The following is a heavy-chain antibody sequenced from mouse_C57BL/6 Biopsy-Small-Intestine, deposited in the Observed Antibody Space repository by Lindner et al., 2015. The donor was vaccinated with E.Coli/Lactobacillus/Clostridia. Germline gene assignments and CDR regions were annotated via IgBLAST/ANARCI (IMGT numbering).Heavy chain of an antibody. CDR3: ARISYGFGQLLSYFDY. V-gene: IGHV1-84*02. CDR2: VNPGDGYT. CDR1: GYTFTDKA. J-gene: IGHJ2*01. Sequence: SVKVSCKASGYTFTDKAIHWVRQGPGHRLEWLGWVNPGDGYTRYSQELEGRLTFTRDTSASTVTMELSDLTSEDTAVYYCARISYGFGQLLSYFDYWGPGNPGHRLL. D-gene: IGHD1-1*01.